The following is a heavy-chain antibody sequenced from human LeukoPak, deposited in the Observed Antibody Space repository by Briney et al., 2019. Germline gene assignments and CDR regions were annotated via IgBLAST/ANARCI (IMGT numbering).Heavy chain of an antibody. J-gene: IGHJ4*02. CDR2: IVVASGNT. Sequence: ASVKVSCKASGFTFTNSAMQWVRQARGQRLEWVGWIVVASGNTKYAQKFQERVTITRDMSTSTAYMELSSLRPEDTAVYYCARVDYGAYPINDYWGQGTLVTVSS. CDR1: GFTFTNSA. D-gene: IGHD4-17*01. CDR3: ARVDYGAYPINDY. V-gene: IGHV1-58*02.